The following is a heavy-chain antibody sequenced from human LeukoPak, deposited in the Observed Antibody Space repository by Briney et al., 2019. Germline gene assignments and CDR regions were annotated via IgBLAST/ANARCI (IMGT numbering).Heavy chain of an antibody. D-gene: IGHD6-19*01. J-gene: IGHJ4*02. Sequence: GGSLRLSCAASGFTFSSYAMSWVRQAPGKGLEWVSTISGSGGNTYYADSVKGRFTIARDNSKNTLYPQMNSLKAEDTAIYYCAKSGSGWPEGSFDYWAREPWSPSPQ. V-gene: IGHV3-23*01. CDR3: AKSGSGWPEGSFDY. CDR1: GFTFSSYA. CDR2: ISGSGGNT.